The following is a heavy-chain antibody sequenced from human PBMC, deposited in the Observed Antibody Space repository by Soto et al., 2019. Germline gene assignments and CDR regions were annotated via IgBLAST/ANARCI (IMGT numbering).Heavy chain of an antibody. CDR2: ISGSGNYT. CDR1: GFTFSSYA. D-gene: IGHD4-4*01. CDR3: AREGINNYNEYYFDS. V-gene: IGHV3-21*01. J-gene: IGHJ4*02. Sequence: GGSLRLSCAASGFTFSSYAMSWVRQAPGKGLEWVSSISGSGNYTHYADFLRGRFTISRDNAKTSLYLQMNSLRAEDTAVYYCAREGINNYNEYYFDSWGQGTVVTVSS.